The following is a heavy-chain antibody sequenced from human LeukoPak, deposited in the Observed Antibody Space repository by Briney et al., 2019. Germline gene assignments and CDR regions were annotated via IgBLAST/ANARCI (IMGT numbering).Heavy chain of an antibody. J-gene: IGHJ4*02. D-gene: IGHD3-22*01. CDR1: GFTFSSYA. CDR3: ARGGYYDSSGYYTLFDY. V-gene: IGHV3-23*01. CDR2: ISGSGGST. Sequence: GGSLRVSCAASGFTFSSYAMSWVRQAPGKGLEWVSAISGSGGSTYYADSVKGRFTISRDNSKNTLYLQMNSLRAEDTAVYYCARGGYYDSSGYYTLFDYWGQGTLVTVSS.